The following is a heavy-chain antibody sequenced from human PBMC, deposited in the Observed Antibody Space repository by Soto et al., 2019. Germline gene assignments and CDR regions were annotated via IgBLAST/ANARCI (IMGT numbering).Heavy chain of an antibody. Sequence: QVQLVQSGAEVKNPGASVKVSCKASGYTFSDYHMHWVRQAPGQGLEWMGWIYPNTGGTIYAQKFQGRVTMTRDTSISTAYMELSRLRSDDTAVYYCAKEMQRGMEVWGQATTVTVSS. CDR3: AKEMQRGMEV. CDR2: IYPNTGGT. J-gene: IGHJ6*02. CDR1: GYTFSDYH. V-gene: IGHV1-2*02.